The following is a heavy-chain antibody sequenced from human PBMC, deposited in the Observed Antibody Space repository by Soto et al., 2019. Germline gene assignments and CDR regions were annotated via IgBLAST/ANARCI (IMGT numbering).Heavy chain of an antibody. CDR1: GFTFSSYA. Sequence: VGSLRLSCAASGFTFSSYAMSWVRQAPGKGLEWVSAISGSGGSTYYADSVKGRFTISRDNSKNTLYLQMNSLRAEDTAVYYCAKDPLLWFGELSYFDYWGQGTLVTVSS. CDR3: AKDPLLWFGELSYFDY. V-gene: IGHV3-23*01. J-gene: IGHJ4*02. D-gene: IGHD3-10*01. CDR2: ISGSGGST.